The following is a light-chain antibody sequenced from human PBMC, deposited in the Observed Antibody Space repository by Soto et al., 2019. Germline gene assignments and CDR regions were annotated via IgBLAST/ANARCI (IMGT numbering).Light chain of an antibody. CDR1: SSDVGGYNY. CDR2: DVS. CDR3: SSYTSSSIYVV. Sequence: QSALTQPASVSGSPEQSITISCTGTSSDVGGYNYVSWYQQHPGKAPKLMIYDVSNRPSGVSNRFSGSKSGNTASLTISGLQAEDEADYYCSSYTSSSIYVVFGGGTKLTVL. J-gene: IGLJ2*01. V-gene: IGLV2-14*01.